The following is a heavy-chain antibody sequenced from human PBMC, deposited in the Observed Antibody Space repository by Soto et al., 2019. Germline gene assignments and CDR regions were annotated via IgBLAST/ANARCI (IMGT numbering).Heavy chain of an antibody. J-gene: IGHJ4*02. CDR1: GFTFSSYG. Sequence: PGGSLRLSCAASGFTFSSYGMHWVRQAPGKGLEWVAVIWYDGSNKYYADSVKGRFTISRDNSKNTLYLQMNSLRAEDTAVYYCARDYYDSSGYYNTLDYWGQGTLVTVSS. CDR2: IWYDGSNK. CDR3: ARDYYDSSGYYNTLDY. V-gene: IGHV3-33*01. D-gene: IGHD3-22*01.